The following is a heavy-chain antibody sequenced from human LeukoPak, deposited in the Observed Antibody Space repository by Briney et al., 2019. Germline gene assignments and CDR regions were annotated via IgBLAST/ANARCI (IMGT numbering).Heavy chain of an antibody. CDR3: ARHRGGSSWYVDY. D-gene: IGHD6-13*01. V-gene: IGHV5-51*01. CDR1: EYSFTTYW. CDR2: IYPGDSDT. J-gene: IGHJ4*02. Sequence: GESLKISCKGSEYSFTTYWIGWVRQMPGKGLERMGIIYPGDSDTRYNPSFQGQVTISADKSISTAYLQWSSLKASDTAMFYCARHRGGSSWYVDYWGQGTLVTVSS.